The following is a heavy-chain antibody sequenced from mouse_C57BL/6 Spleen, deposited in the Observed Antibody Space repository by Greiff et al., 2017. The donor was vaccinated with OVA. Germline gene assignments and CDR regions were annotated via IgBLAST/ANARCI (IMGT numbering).Heavy chain of an antibody. Sequence: VQLQQSGAELVRPGASVKLSCTASGFNIKDYYMHWVKQRPEQGLEWIGRIDPEDGDTNYNGKFKGKATLTADKSSSTAYMQLSSLTSEDSAVYFCARSNWEGRFAYWGQGTLVTVSA. CDR1: GFNIKDYY. D-gene: IGHD4-1*01. CDR2: IDPEDGDT. CDR3: ARSNWEGRFAY. V-gene: IGHV14-1*01. J-gene: IGHJ3*01.